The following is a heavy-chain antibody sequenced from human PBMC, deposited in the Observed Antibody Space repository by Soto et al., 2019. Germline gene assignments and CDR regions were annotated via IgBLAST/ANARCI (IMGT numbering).Heavy chain of an antibody. Sequence: SETLSITCTVSDGSISSSSYYWGWIRQPPGKGLEWIGSIYYSGSTYYNPSLKSRVTISVDTSKNQFSLKLSSVTAADTAVYYCARHEYYYDSSGYLLWGQGTLVTVSS. CDR3: ARHEYYYDSSGYLL. CDR1: DGSISSSSYY. V-gene: IGHV4-39*01. CDR2: IYYSGST. J-gene: IGHJ4*02. D-gene: IGHD3-22*01.